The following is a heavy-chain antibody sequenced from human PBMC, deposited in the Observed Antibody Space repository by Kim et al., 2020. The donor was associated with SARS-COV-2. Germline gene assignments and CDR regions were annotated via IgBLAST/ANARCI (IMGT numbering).Heavy chain of an antibody. J-gene: IGHJ6*02. V-gene: IGHV3-23*01. CDR2: ISGSGGST. CDR3: AKGGGDYDFWSGYYKGDYYYGMDV. D-gene: IGHD3-3*01. CDR1: GFTFRNYA. Sequence: GGSLRLSCAASGFTFRNYAMSWVRQAPGKGLEWVSGISGSGGSTYYADSVKGRFTISRDNSKNTLYLQMNSLRAEDTAVYYCAKGGGDYDFWSGYYKGDYYYGMDVWGQGTTVTVSS.